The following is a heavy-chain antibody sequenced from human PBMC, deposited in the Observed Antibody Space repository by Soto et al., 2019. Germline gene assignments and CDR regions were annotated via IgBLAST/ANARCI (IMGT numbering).Heavy chain of an antibody. J-gene: IGHJ4*02. CDR2: IYYSGST. V-gene: IGHV4-59*01. CDR3: ARVGGVAARTFDY. Sequence: ASETLSLTCTVSGGSINDFYWSWIRQPPGKGLEWIGYIYYSGSTDYNPSLKGRVTISVDTSKNQFSLKLRSVTAADTAVYYCARVGGVAARTFDYWDQGTLVTVYS. CDR1: GGSINDFY. D-gene: IGHD6-6*01.